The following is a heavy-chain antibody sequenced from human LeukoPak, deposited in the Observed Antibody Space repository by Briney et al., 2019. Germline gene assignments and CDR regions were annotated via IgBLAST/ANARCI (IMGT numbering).Heavy chain of an antibody. CDR2: IYGSGRT. Sequence: SENLSLTCTVSGVSINSHYLNWIRQPPGKGLEWIGYIYGSGRTNYNPSLKSRVTMSVDTSKSQFSLNLNSLTAADTAVYYCAVSPNQDFFDYWGQGPLVTVSS. CDR1: GVSINSHY. V-gene: IGHV4-4*09. CDR3: AVSPNQDFFDY. J-gene: IGHJ4*02.